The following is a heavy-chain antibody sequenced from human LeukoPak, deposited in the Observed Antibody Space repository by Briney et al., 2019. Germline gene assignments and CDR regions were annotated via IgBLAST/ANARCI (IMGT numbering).Heavy chain of an antibody. J-gene: IGHJ4*02. Sequence: GGSLRLSCAASGFTFNIYSMSWVRQAPGKGLEWVSSISSSGDFTVYAGSVEGRFTISRDNSKNTLYLQMNSLRAEDTAIYYCAKDRPNYYESNGHYYRRDGDYWGQGTLVTVSS. CDR2: ISSSGDFT. CDR3: AKDRPNYYESNGHYYRRDGDY. D-gene: IGHD3-22*01. V-gene: IGHV3-23*01. CDR1: GFTFNIYS.